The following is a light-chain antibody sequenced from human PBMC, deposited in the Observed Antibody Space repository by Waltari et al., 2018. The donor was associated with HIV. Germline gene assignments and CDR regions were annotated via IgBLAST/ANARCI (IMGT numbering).Light chain of an antibody. Sequence: EIVLTQSPGTLSLSPAERATLSCRASQSVSTSYLAWYQQKPGQAPRLLIYGASSRATGIPDRFSGSGSRPDFTFTISRLGPEDFAVYYCPQYGSSPITFGQGTRLEIK. CDR2: GAS. CDR1: QSVSTSY. J-gene: IGKJ5*01. CDR3: PQYGSSPIT. V-gene: IGKV3-20*01.